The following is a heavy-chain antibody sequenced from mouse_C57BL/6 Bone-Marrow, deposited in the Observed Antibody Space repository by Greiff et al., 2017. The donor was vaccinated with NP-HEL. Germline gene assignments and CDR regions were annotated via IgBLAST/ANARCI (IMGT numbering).Heavy chain of an antibody. CDR1: GYTFTSYT. CDR3: ARRDYYYGSKAMDY. Sequence: VKLMESGAELARPGASVKMSCKASGYTFTSYTMHWVKQRPGQGLEWIGYINPSSGYTKYNQKFKDKATLTADKSSSTAYMQLSSLTSEDSAVYYCARRDYYYGSKAMDYWGQGTSVTVSS. D-gene: IGHD1-1*01. CDR2: INPSSGYT. V-gene: IGHV1-4*01. J-gene: IGHJ4*01.